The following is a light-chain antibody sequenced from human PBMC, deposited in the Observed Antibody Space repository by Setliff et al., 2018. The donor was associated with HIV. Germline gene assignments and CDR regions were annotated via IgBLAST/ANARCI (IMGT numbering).Light chain of an antibody. J-gene: IGLJ1*01. CDR2: GNS. Sequence: QSVLTQPPSVSGAPGQRVTISCTGSSSSIGAGYDVHWYQQLPGTVPKLLIYGNSNRPSGVPDRFSGSKSGTSASLAITGLQAEDEADYYRQSYDSSLSGPYVFGSGTRSPS. CDR1: SSSIGAGYD. V-gene: IGLV1-40*01. CDR3: QSYDSSLSGPYV.